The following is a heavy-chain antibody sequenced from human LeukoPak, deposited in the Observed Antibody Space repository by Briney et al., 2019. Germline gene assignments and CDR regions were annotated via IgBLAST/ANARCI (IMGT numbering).Heavy chain of an antibody. V-gene: IGHV3-30-3*01. CDR2: ISYDGSNK. Sequence: GGSLRLSCAASGFTFSSYAMHWVRQAPGKGLEWVAVISYDGSNKYYADSVKGRFTISRDNSKNTLYLRMNSLRAEDTAVYYCARGGYFDWLLFDYWGQGTLVTVSS. CDR3: ARGGYFDWLLFDY. CDR1: GFTFSSYA. D-gene: IGHD3-9*01. J-gene: IGHJ4*02.